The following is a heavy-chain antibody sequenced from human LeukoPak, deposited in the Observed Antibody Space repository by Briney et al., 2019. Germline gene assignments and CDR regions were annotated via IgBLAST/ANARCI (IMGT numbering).Heavy chain of an antibody. D-gene: IGHD6-13*01. V-gene: IGHV4-59*12. CDR1: GGSISSYY. CDR3: ARVPRAAAVGNYYYYGMDV. Sequence: SETLSLTCIVSGGSISSYYWNWIRQTPGKGLEWIGYIYYSGSTNYNPSLKSRVTISVDTSKNQFSLKLSSVTAADTAVCYCARVPRAAAVGNYYYYGMDVWGQGTTVTVSS. CDR2: IYYSGST. J-gene: IGHJ6*02.